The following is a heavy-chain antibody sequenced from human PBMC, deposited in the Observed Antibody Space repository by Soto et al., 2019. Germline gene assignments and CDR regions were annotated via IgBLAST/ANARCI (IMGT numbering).Heavy chain of an antibody. V-gene: IGHV1-18*01. CDR1: GYTFTTYG. CDR3: AREGIASAGMDNWFDP. CDR2: ISTYNGNT. D-gene: IGHD6-13*01. Sequence: ASVKVSCKASGYTFTTYGITWVRQAPGQGLEWMGWISTYNGNTNYLQKLQGRVTMTTDTSTSTAYMELRSLRSDDTAVYYCAREGIASAGMDNWFDPWGQGTLVTVSS. J-gene: IGHJ5*02.